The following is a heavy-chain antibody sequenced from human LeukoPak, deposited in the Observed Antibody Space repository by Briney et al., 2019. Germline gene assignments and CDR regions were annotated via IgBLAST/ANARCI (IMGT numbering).Heavy chain of an antibody. J-gene: IGHJ4*02. D-gene: IGHD3-3*01. Sequence: ASVKVSCKASGYTFTSYGISWVRQAPGQGLEWMGWISAYNGNTNYAQKLQGRVTMTTDTSTSTAYMELRSLRSDDTAVYYCAREREGLARPLYYFDYWGQGTLVTVSS. CDR1: GYTFTSYG. CDR2: ISAYNGNT. V-gene: IGHV1-18*01. CDR3: AREREGLARPLYYFDY.